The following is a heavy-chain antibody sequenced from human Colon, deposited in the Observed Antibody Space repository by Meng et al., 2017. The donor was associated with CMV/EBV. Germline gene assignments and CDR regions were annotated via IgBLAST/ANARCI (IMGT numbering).Heavy chain of an antibody. D-gene: IGHD6-19*01. Sequence: GGSLRLSCAASGFSFSSSEMNWVRQAPGKGLEWVSFISTGGVTINYADSVKGRFTISRDNAKNSLYLQMNSLRAEDTAVYYCASRAVAGGIWGQGTMVTVSS. CDR3: ASRAVAGGI. J-gene: IGHJ3*02. CDR1: GFSFSSSE. CDR2: ISTGGVTI. V-gene: IGHV3-48*03.